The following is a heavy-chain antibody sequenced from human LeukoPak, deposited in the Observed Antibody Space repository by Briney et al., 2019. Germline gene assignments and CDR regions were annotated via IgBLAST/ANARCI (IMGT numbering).Heavy chain of an antibody. CDR3: ARATRDCSSSSCYYWFDP. Sequence: ASVKVSCKASGYTFTNYDINWVRQATGQGLEWMGWMNPNSGNTGYAQKFQGRVTMTRNTSISTAYMELSSLRSEDTAVYYCARATRDCSSSSCYYWFDPWGQGTLVTVSS. J-gene: IGHJ5*02. D-gene: IGHD2-2*01. V-gene: IGHV1-8*01. CDR1: GYTFTNYD. CDR2: MNPNSGNT.